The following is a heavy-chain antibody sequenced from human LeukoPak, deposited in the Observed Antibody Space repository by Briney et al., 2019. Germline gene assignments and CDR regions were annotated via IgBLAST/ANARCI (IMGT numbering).Heavy chain of an antibody. CDR3: AKDGGLWVSAHWGDS. V-gene: IGHV3-23*01. CDR2: ITTSDGNT. Sequence: SLRLSXAASGFTFSSYTMSWVRQAPGKGLEWVSTITTSDGNTYYADSVKGRFTVSRDNSKNTLFLQMSSLRAEDTAVYYCAKDGGLWVSAHWGDSWGRGTLVTVSS. CDR1: GFTFSSYT. D-gene: IGHD7-27*01. J-gene: IGHJ4*02.